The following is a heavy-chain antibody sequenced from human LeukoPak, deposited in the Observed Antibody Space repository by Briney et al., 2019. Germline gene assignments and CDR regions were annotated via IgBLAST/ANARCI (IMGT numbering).Heavy chain of an antibody. D-gene: IGHD2-8*01. J-gene: IGHJ4*02. Sequence: RGGSLRLSCAASGYTFNSNYMSGVRQAPGKGLEWVSIIFGGGKTYYPDSVKGRFTISGDNSNNALFLQMNSPRAEDTSVYYCASRGLYSDTNGYHPYWGQGTLVTVSS. CDR1: GYTFNSNY. CDR2: IFGGGKT. V-gene: IGHV3-66*01. CDR3: ASRGLYSDTNGYHPY.